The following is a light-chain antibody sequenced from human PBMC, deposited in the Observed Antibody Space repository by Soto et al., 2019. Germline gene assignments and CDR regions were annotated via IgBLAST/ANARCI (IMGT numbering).Light chain of an antibody. J-gene: IGKJ3*01. Sequence: EIVLTQSPGTLSLSPGERATLSCRASQSVSSSYLAWYQQKPGQAPGLLTYAASNRATGIPDRFSGSGSGTDFTLTISRLEPEDFAVYYCQQYDSSPPAYTFGPGTKVDIK. CDR2: AAS. V-gene: IGKV3-20*01. CDR1: QSVSSSY. CDR3: QQYDSSPPAYT.